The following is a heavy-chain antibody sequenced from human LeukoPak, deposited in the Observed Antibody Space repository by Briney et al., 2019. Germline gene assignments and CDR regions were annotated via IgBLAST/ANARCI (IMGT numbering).Heavy chain of an antibody. CDR3: ARHFGSGNFNYYYYYMDV. D-gene: IGHD3-10*01. J-gene: IGHJ6*03. V-gene: IGHV4-38-2*02. Sequence: SETLSLTCTVSGYSISSGYYWGWVRQPPGKGLEWIGSIYYSGSTYYNPSLKSRVTISVDTSENQFSLKLSSVTAADTAVYYCARHFGSGNFNYYYYYMDVWGKGTTVTISS. CDR1: GYSISSGYY. CDR2: IYYSGST.